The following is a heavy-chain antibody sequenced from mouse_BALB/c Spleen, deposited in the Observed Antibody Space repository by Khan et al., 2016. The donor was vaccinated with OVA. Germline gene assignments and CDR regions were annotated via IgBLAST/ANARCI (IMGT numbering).Heavy chain of an antibody. J-gene: IGHJ3*01. CDR3: RGGGGGSRFAY. CDR2: INTYYGDV. Sequence: QVQLKQSGAELVRPGVSVKISCKGSGYTFTDFTMHWVKQSHAKSLEWIGIINTYYGDVTYNQKFKGKATMTVDKSSSTVYMELARLTSEDSAIXYVRGGGGGSRFAYWGQGTLVTVSA. V-gene: IGHV1S137*01. CDR1: GYTFTDFT.